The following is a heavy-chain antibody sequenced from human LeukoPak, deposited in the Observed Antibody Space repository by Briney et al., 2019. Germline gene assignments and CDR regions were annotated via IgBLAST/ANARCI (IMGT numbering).Heavy chain of an antibody. D-gene: IGHD2-8*01. CDR3: AKVRNPKVFYPPGAFDY. Sequence: PGGSLRLSCAASGFTFSSYGMHWVRQAPGKGLEWVAFIRYDGSNKYYADSVKGRFTISRDNSKNTLYLQMNSLRAEDTAVYYCAKVRNPKVFYPPGAFDYWGQGTLVTVSS. CDR2: IRYDGSNK. CDR1: GFTFSSYG. V-gene: IGHV3-30*02. J-gene: IGHJ4*02.